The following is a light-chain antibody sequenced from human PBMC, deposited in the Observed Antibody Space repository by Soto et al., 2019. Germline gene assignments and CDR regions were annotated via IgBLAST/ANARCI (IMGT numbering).Light chain of an antibody. Sequence: QSALTQPASVSGSPGQSLTISCTGTSSNVGGYNYVSCFQQHPGKAPKLNNCEVKNRPSGVSNRFSGSKSGNTASLTISGLQAEDEADYYCSSYTNSSTSYVFGTGTKLTVL. CDR3: SSYTNSSTSYV. CDR1: SSNVGGYNY. J-gene: IGLJ1*01. CDR2: EVK. V-gene: IGLV2-14*01.